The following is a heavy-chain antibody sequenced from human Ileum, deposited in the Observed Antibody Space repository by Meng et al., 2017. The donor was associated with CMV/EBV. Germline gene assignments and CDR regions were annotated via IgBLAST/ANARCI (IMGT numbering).Heavy chain of an antibody. J-gene: IGHJ4*02. CDR2: IISSSTYI. CDR3: ARGLGKYFDY. Sequence: LYCAASGFTFRSYSMHWVRQAPGKGLEWVSLIISSSTYIYYADSVKGRFTISRDNAKNSLYLQMNSLRAEDTAVYYCARGLGKYFDYWGQGTLVTVSS. CDR1: GFTFRSYS. D-gene: IGHD3-16*01. V-gene: IGHV3-21*01.